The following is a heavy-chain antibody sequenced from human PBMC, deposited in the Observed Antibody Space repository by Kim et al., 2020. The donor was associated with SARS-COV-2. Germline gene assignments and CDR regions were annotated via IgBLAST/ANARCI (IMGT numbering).Heavy chain of an antibody. CDR3: TRNIDKVVIPVADLGPYYCGLDV. J-gene: IGHJ6*02. CDR2: ISSRPNTPAS. D-gene: IGHD2-2*01. CDR1: DINFSGSA. V-gene: IGHV3-73*01. Sequence: GGSLRLSCAVSDINFSGSAIHWVRQAPGKGLEWICPISSRPNTPASAYTAYVTGRFTISRDDSQKTAYLQMDSLKTEDTAIYYCTRNIDKVVIPVADLGPYYCGLDVWGQGTTVTVSS.